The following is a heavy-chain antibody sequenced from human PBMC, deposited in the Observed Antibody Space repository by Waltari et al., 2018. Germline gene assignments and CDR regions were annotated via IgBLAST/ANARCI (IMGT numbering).Heavy chain of an antibody. CDR1: GGTFSNYA. V-gene: IGHV1-69*04. J-gene: IGHJ6*03. CDR3: ARGDGWDIILTPGEPARENYYYMDV. Sequence: QVQLVQSGPEVKKPGSPVKVSCKTSGGTFSNYAVTWVRQAPGQGIEWMGRINPIIHFSNEAQNFQGRVTITTDTSKTEVYMELSSLRTEDTGVCYCARGDGWDIILTPGEPARENYYYMDVWGKGATVSVSS. CDR2: INPIIHFS. D-gene: IGHD1-26*01.